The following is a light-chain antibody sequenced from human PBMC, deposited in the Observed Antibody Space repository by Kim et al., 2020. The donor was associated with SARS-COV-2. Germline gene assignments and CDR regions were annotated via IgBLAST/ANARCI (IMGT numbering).Light chain of an antibody. CDR2: GKN. Sequence: SSELTQDPAVSVALGQTVRITCQGDSLRSYYASWYQQKPGQAPVLVIYGKNNRPSGIPDRSSGSSPGNTASLTITGAQAEDEADYYCNSRDSSGNHVVFG. CDR3: NSRDSSGNHVV. J-gene: IGLJ2*01. CDR1: SLRSYY. V-gene: IGLV3-19*01.